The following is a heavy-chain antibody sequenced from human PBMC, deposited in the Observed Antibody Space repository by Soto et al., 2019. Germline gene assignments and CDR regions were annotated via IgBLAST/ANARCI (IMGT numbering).Heavy chain of an antibody. D-gene: IGHD7-27*01. V-gene: IGHV3-23*01. Sequence: EVQLLESGGGLVQPGGSLRLSCAASGFTFSSYAMSWVRQAPGKGLEWVSVISDSGGRTYHADSVKGRFTISRDNSKNTLYLQMNSRRAEDTAVYYCAKGLGLFDYWGQGPLVTVSS. CDR3: AKGLGLFDY. CDR1: GFTFSSYA. CDR2: ISDSGGRT. J-gene: IGHJ4*02.